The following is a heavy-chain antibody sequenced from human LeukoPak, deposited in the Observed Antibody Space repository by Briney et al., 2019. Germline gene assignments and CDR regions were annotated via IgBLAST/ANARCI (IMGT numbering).Heavy chain of an antibody. Sequence: GGSLRLSCAASGFNFGHHAMQWVRQAPGKGLEWVSLISWDASGTYYADSVKGRFTISRDNSKNSLSLQMNSLRPEDTALYYCAKERRGYYMDVWGKGTTVTVSS. V-gene: IGHV3-43D*03. CDR3: AKERRGYYMDV. CDR1: GFNFGHHA. CDR2: ISWDASGT. D-gene: IGHD3-10*01. J-gene: IGHJ6*03.